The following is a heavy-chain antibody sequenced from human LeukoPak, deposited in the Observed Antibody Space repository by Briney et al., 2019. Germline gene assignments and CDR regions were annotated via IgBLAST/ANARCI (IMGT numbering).Heavy chain of an antibody. CDR3: ARDGGVVVPAAIRHLTYYYYMDV. CDR1: GGSISSYY. D-gene: IGHD2-2*01. Sequence: TSETLSLTCTVSGGSISSYYWSWIRQPAGKGLEWIGRIYTSGSTNYNPSLKSRVTMSVDTSKNQFSLKLSSVTAADTAVYYCARDGGVVVPAAIRHLTYYYYMDVWGKGTTVTVSS. CDR2: IYTSGST. V-gene: IGHV4-4*07. J-gene: IGHJ6*03.